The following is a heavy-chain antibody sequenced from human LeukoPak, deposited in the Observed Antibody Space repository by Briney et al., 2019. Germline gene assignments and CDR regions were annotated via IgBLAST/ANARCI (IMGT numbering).Heavy chain of an antibody. Sequence: PSQTLSLTCTVSGGSISCDDYYWSWIRQPPGKGLEWIGEINHSGSTNYNPSLKSRVTISVDTSKNQFSLKLSSVTAADTAVYYCARERVETVVPAAVGLGGTFDYWGQGTLVTVSS. D-gene: IGHD2-2*01. CDR3: ARERVETVVPAAVGLGGTFDY. J-gene: IGHJ4*02. V-gene: IGHV4-30-4*08. CDR2: INHSGST. CDR1: GGSISCDDYY.